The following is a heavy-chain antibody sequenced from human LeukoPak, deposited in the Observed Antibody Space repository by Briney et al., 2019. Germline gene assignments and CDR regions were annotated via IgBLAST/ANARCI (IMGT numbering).Heavy chain of an antibody. Sequence: PGGSLRLSCAASGFTVSNNYMNWVRRAPGEGLEWVSILYSGGNTYYADSVKGRFTISRDNSKNTLYLQMNSLRAEDTAVYYCARGRYDSSGSWYFDYWGQGTLVTVSS. D-gene: IGHD3-22*01. CDR3: ARGRYDSSGSWYFDY. J-gene: IGHJ4*02. CDR2: LYSGGNT. V-gene: IGHV3-53*01. CDR1: GFTVSNNY.